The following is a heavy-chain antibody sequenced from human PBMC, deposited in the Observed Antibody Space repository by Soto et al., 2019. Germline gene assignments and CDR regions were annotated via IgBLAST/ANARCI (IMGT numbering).Heavy chain of an antibody. Sequence: ASVKVSCKASGYTFTSYPIHWVRQAPGQRLEWMGWIDAGNGNTKYSQRFQGRVTFTTDTSASTAYMDLSSLRSEDTAVFYCARAGYNYASRYCDMDVWGEGTLATVSS. CDR2: IDAGNGNT. CDR1: GYTFTSYP. D-gene: IGHD5-18*01. J-gene: IGHJ6*04. V-gene: IGHV1-3*01. CDR3: ARAGYNYASRYCDMDV.